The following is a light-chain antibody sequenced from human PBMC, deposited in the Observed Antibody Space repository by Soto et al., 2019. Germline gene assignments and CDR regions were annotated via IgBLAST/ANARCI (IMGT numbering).Light chain of an antibody. CDR1: QSVSSSY. CDR3: HQYGGSPGA. V-gene: IGKV3-20*01. CDR2: GAS. J-gene: IGKJ2*01. Sequence: EIVLTQSPATLSLSPGERATLSCRACQSVSSSYLAWYQQKPGQAPRLLIYGASSRATGIPDRFSGSGSGTDFTLSVSRLEPEDFAVYFCHQYGGSPGAFGQGTKLEIK.